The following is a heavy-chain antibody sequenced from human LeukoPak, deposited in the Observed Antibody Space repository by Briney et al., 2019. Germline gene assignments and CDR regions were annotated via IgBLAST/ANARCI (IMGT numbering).Heavy chain of an antibody. Sequence: PGGSLRLSCAASGFTFSDYYMSWIRQAPGKGLEWVSYISSSGSTIYYADSVKGRFTISRDNAKNSLYLQMNSLRAEDTAVYYCAKDRSIAVAVWWDYYYGMDVWGQGTTVTVSS. CDR1: GFTFSDYY. J-gene: IGHJ6*02. V-gene: IGHV3-11*01. CDR2: ISSSGSTI. CDR3: AKDRSIAVAVWWDYYYGMDV. D-gene: IGHD6-19*01.